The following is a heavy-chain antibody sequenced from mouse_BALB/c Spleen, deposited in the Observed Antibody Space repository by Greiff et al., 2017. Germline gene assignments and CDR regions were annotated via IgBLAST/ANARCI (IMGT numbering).Heavy chain of an antibody. CDR1: GFTFSSYA. CDR3: ASYYGYPLYAMDY. Sequence: EVHLVESGGGLVKPGGSLKLSCAASGFTFSSYAMSWVRQSPEKRLEWVAEISSGGSYTYYPDTVTGRFTISRDNANNTLYLEMSSLSSEDTAMYYCASYYGYPLYAMDYWGQGTSVTVSS. CDR2: ISSGGSYT. J-gene: IGHJ4*01. D-gene: IGHD1-2*01. V-gene: IGHV5-9-4*01.